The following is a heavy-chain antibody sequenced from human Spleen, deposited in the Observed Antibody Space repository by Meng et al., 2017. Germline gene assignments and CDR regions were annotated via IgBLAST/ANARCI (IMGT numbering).Heavy chain of an antibody. D-gene: IGHD5-12*01. Sequence: GGSLRLSCAASGFTVSSNYMSWVRQAPGKGLEWVSVIYSGGSTYYADSVKGRFTISRDNAKNSLYLQMNTLRAEDTAFYYCARDAGYYFDYWGQGTLVTVSS. CDR2: IYSGGST. CDR3: ARDAGYYFDY. CDR1: GFTVSSNY. J-gene: IGHJ4*02. V-gene: IGHV3-53*05.